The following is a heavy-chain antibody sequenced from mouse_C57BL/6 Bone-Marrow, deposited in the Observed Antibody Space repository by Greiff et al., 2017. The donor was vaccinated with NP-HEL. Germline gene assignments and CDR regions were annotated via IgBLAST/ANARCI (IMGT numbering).Heavy chain of an antibody. J-gene: IGHJ2*01. CDR3: ARDSPDY. V-gene: IGHV1-50*01. D-gene: IGHD3-2*01. CDR2: IDPSDSYT. Sequence: VQLKQPGAELVKPGASVKLSCKASGYTFTSYWMQWVKQRPGQGLEWIGEIDPSDSYTNYNQKFKGKATLTVDTSSSTAYMQLSSLTSEDSAVYYCARDSPDYWGQGTTLTVSS. CDR1: GYTFTSYW.